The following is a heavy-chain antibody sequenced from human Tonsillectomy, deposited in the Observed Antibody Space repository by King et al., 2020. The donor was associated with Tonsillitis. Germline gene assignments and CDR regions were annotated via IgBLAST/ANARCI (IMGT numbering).Heavy chain of an antibody. V-gene: IGHV3-23*03. J-gene: IGHJ4*02. Sequence: VQLVQSGGGLVQPGGSLRLSCAASGFTFSSYAMSWVRQAPGKGLEWVSVIYSGGSSTYYADSVKGRFTISRDNYKNTLYLQMNSLTAEATAVYYCTKVMVRGVILRYFDYWGQGTLVTVSS. CDR3: TKVMVRGVILRYFDY. D-gene: IGHD3-10*01. CDR1: GFTFSSYA. CDR2: IYSGGSST.